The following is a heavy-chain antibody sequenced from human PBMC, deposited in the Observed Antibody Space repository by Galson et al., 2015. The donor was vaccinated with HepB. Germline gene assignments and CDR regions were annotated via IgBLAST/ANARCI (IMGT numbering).Heavy chain of an antibody. V-gene: IGHV1-2*02. CDR2: INPNSGGT. CDR3: ARVRFLEWLVGGWFDP. D-gene: IGHD3-3*01. CDR1: GYTFTGYY. J-gene: IGHJ5*02. Sequence: SVKVSCKASGYTFTGYYMQWVRQAPGQGLEWMGWINPNSGGTNYAQKFQGRVTMTRDTSISTAYMELSRLRSDDTAVYYCARVRFLEWLVGGWFDPWGQGTLVTVSS.